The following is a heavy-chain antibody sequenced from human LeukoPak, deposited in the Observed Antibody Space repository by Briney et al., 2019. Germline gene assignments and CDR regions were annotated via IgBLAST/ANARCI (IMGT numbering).Heavy chain of an antibody. Sequence: SETLSLTCTVSGGSISGYYWSWIRQPAGEGLEWIGRVYSSGSTNHNPSLKSRATMSVDTSKNQFSLKLMSVTAADTAVYYCARGGSGSSWSTFDYWGQGNLVTVSS. V-gene: IGHV4-4*07. CDR3: ARGGSGSSWSTFDY. CDR1: GGSISGYY. D-gene: IGHD6-13*01. CDR2: VYSSGST. J-gene: IGHJ4*02.